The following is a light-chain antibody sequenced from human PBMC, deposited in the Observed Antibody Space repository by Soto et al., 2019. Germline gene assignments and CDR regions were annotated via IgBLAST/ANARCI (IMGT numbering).Light chain of an antibody. V-gene: IGLV1-40*01. CDR1: SSNIGTGYN. J-gene: IGLJ2*01. Sequence: QSVLTQPPSVSGAPGQRVTISCTGTSSNIGTGYNVHWYQQLPGTAPKLPINDYTKRPSGVPDRFSGSKSGATASLVITGLQAEDEADYYCQSYDSSLSGSVFGGGTKLTVL. CDR3: QSYDSSLSGSV. CDR2: DYT.